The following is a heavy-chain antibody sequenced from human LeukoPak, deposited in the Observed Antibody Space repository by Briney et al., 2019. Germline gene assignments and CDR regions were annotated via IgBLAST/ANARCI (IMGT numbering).Heavy chain of an antibody. CDR2: IIPILGIA. Sequence: SVKVSCKASGGTFSSYTISWVRQAPGQGLEWMERIIPILGIANYAQKFQGRVTITADKSTSTAYMELSSLRSEDTAVYYCARDPGDGYNLDYWGQGTLVTVSS. D-gene: IGHD5-24*01. J-gene: IGHJ4*02. CDR3: ARDPGDGYNLDY. CDR1: GGTFSSYT. V-gene: IGHV1-69*04.